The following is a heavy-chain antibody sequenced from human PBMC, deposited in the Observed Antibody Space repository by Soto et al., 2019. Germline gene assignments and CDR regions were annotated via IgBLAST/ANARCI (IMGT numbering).Heavy chain of an antibody. J-gene: IGHJ3*01. CDR2: IFPGDSDT. D-gene: IGHD5-12*01. CDR3: ARARVSTPRLEDPFDV. Sequence: GESLKISCKGSGYSFTTYWLAWVRQMPGKGLEYMGIIFPGDSDTRYSPPFQGQATISADKSINTAYLQWTSLKASDTAIYYCARARVSTPRLEDPFDVWGQGTMVTVSS. V-gene: IGHV5-51*01. CDR1: GYSFTTYW.